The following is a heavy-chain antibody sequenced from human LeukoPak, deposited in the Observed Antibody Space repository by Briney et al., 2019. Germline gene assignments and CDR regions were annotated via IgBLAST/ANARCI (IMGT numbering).Heavy chain of an antibody. Sequence: QPGGSLRLSCAASGFTFSIYAMSWVRQAPGKGLQGVSYISSSGSTIYSADSVKGRFTISRDNAKNSLYLQMNSLRAEDTAVYYCARDLGGSNWYPFDYWGQGTLVTVSS. CDR1: GFTFSIYA. CDR2: ISSSGSTI. CDR3: ARDLGGSNWYPFDY. J-gene: IGHJ4*02. V-gene: IGHV3-48*03. D-gene: IGHD6-13*01.